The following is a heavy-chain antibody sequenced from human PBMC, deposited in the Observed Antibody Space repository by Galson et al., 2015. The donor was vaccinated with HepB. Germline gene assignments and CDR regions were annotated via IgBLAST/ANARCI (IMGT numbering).Heavy chain of an antibody. Sequence: SLRLSCAASGFSVTSNYMNWVRQAPGKGLEWVSTIYGGHNTYYADSLKGRFIISRDDSKNTLYLQMDSLRADDTAVYYCAQLGTGYWGQGTLVTVSS. J-gene: IGHJ4*02. D-gene: IGHD7-27*01. CDR3: AQLGTGY. CDR2: IYGGHNT. V-gene: IGHV3-53*01. CDR1: GFSVTSNY.